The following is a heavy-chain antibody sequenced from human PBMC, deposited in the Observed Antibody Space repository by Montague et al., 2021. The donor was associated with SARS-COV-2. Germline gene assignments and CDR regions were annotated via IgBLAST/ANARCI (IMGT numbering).Heavy chain of an antibody. Sequence: SETRSLTRAVSGGSFSRYYWSWIRQPPGKGLEWIGEISQSGNTKYNPSLQSRVSISLDTSRNQFPLKVSSVTAADTAIYYCAGLGDGIVPSPILGLGPYYSFYYMDVWGKGTTVTVSS. CDR3: AGLGDGIVPSPILGLGPYYSFYYMDV. CDR1: GGSFSRYY. CDR2: ISQSGNT. J-gene: IGHJ6*03. D-gene: IGHD2-2*02. V-gene: IGHV4-34*01.